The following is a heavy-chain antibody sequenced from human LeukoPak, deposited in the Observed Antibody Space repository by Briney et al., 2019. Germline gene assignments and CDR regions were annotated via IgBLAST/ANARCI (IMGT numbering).Heavy chain of an antibody. V-gene: IGHV4-39*01. J-gene: IGHJ4*02. Sequence: PSEILSLTCTVSGGSISSSSYYWGWIRQPPGKGLEWIGSIYYSGSTYYNPSLKSRVTISVDTSKNQFSLKLSSVTAADTAVYYCARHPDYYDSSGYYYDGAYFDYWGQGTLVTVSS. CDR1: GGSISSSSYY. D-gene: IGHD3-22*01. CDR2: IYYSGST. CDR3: ARHPDYYDSSGYYYDGAYFDY.